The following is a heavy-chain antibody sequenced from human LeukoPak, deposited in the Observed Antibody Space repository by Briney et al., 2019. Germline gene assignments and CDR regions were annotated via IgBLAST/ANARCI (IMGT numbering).Heavy chain of an antibody. J-gene: IGHJ4*02. Sequence: GGCLRISCAASGFNFSPCAMTWVRQAPGKGLEWVSTISAGTTHIYYADSVKGRFTTSRDDAKTSLYLQLSSLRTEDTAVYYCARDGSGWSRDYWGQGTLVTVSS. CDR1: GFNFSPCA. CDR2: ISAGTTHI. CDR3: ARDGSGWSRDY. D-gene: IGHD6-13*01. V-gene: IGHV3-21*01.